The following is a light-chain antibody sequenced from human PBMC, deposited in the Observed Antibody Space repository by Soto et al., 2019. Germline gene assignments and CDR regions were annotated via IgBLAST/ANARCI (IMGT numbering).Light chain of an antibody. CDR2: DVT. V-gene: IGLV2-14*01. CDR3: ISYASINTYV. J-gene: IGLJ1*01. Sequence: QSVLTQPASVCGSPGQSITISCTGTSSDVGGYDYVSWYQQHPGKAPKLMIYDVTNRPSGVSNRFSGSKSGNTASLTISGLQAEDEADYYCISYASINTYVFGTGTKVTVL. CDR1: SSDVGGYDY.